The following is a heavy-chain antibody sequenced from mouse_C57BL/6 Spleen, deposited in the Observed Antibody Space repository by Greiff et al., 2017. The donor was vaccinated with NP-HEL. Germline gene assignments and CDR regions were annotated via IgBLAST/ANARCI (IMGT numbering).Heavy chain of an antibody. J-gene: IGHJ2*01. D-gene: IGHD1-1*01. Sequence: EVKLQQSGPELVKPGASVKISCKASGYTFTDYYMNWVKQSHGKSLEWIGDINPNNGGTSYNQKFKGKATLTVDKSSSTAYMELRSLTSEDSAVYYCARRSLYYGSSYLDYWGQGTTLTVSS. CDR2: INPNNGGT. CDR3: ARRSLYYGSSYLDY. V-gene: IGHV1-26*01. CDR1: GYTFTDYY.